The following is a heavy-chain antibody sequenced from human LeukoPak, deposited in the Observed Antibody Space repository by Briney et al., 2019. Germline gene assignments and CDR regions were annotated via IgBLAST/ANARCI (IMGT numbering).Heavy chain of an antibody. CDR3: AGVSKSATTGTVLDH. D-gene: IGHD1-1*01. Sequence: TGGSLRLSCAASGFTVSNNYMGWVRQAPGKALEWVSLIYSDDNTYYADPVKGRFTISRDNSKNTLFLQMNSLRAKDTAVYYCAGVSKSATTGTVLDHWGQGTLVTVSS. J-gene: IGHJ4*02. CDR1: GFTVSNNY. V-gene: IGHV3-53*01. CDR2: IYSDDNT.